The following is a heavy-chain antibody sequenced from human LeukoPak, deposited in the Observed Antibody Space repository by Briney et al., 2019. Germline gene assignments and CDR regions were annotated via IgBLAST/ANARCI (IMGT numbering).Heavy chain of an antibody. D-gene: IGHD3-10*01. CDR1: GFTFSSYA. V-gene: IGHV3-30-3*01. CDR3: ANGGSGTYMIDY. J-gene: IGHJ4*02. Sequence: GGSLRLSCAASGFTFSSYAMHWVRQAPGKGLEWVAVISYDGSNKYYADSVKGRFTISRDNSKNTLYLQMNSLRAEDTAVYYCANGGSGTYMIDYWGQGTLVTVSS. CDR2: ISYDGSNK.